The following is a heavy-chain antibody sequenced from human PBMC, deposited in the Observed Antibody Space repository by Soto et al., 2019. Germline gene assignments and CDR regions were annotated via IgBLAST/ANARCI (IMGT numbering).Heavy chain of an antibody. D-gene: IGHD4-4*01. CDR2: IIPIFGTA. CDR3: ARSAYSNQAPPFDY. CDR1: GGTFSSYA. V-gene: IGHV1-69*01. Sequence: QVQLVQSGAEVKKPGSSVKVSCKASGGTFSSYAISWVRQAPGQGLEWMGGIIPIFGTANYAQKFQGRVTITADESTSTDYMELSSLRSEDTAVYYCARSAYSNQAPPFDYWGQGTLVTVSS. J-gene: IGHJ4*02.